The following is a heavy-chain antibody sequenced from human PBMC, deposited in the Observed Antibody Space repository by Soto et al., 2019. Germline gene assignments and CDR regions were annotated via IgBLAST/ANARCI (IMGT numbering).Heavy chain of an antibody. CDR2: MYYSGST. J-gene: IGHJ5*02. CDR3: ARGGITIFGVHKLDP. V-gene: IGHV4-59*01. D-gene: IGHD3-3*01. Sequence: KPSETLSLTCTVSNGSISSSYWAWIRQPPGKGLEWIGYMYYSGSTNYNPSLKGRVNISLGTSKKQFSLKLSSVTTADTAAYYCARGGITIFGVHKLDPWGRGTLVTVSS. CDR1: NGSISSSY.